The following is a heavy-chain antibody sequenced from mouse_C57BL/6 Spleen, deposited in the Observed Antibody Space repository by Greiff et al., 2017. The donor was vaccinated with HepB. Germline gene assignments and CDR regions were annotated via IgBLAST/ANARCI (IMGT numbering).Heavy chain of an antibody. CDR2: IYPGSGNT. J-gene: IGHJ3*01. D-gene: IGHD3-2*02. Sequence: LVESGPELVKPGASVKISCKASGYSFTSYYIHWVKQRPGQGLEWIGWIYPGSGNTKYNEKFKGKATLTADTSSSTAYMQLSSLTSEDSAVYYCARSETAQATFAYWGQGTLVTVSA. V-gene: IGHV1-66*01. CDR1: GYSFTSYY. CDR3: ARSETAQATFAY.